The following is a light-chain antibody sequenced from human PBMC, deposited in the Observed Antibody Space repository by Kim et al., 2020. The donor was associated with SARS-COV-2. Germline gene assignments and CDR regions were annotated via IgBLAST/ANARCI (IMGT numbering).Light chain of an antibody. CDR1: SSNIGSNT. J-gene: IGLJ3*02. Sequence: VLTQPPSTSGTPGQWVTVSCSGSSSNIGSNTVNWYQQLPGAAPKLLIYANDQRPSGVPDRFSGSQSGTSASLAISGLQSEDEADYYCVAWDDSLSGWEFGGGTQLTVL. CDR3: VAWDDSLSGWE. V-gene: IGLV1-44*01. CDR2: AND.